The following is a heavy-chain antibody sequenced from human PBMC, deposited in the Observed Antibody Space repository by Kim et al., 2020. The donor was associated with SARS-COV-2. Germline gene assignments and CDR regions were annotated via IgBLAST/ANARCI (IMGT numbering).Heavy chain of an antibody. D-gene: IGHD6-19*01. J-gene: IGHJ6*02. V-gene: IGHV1-69*01. CDR3: ARVYSSGWDYYYGMDV. Sequence: KFQGRVTITADESTSTAYMELSSLRSEDTAVYYCARVYSSGWDYYYGMDVWGQGTTVTVSS.